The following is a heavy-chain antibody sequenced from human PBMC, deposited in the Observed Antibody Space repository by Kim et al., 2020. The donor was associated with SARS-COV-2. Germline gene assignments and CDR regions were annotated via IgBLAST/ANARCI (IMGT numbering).Heavy chain of an antibody. D-gene: IGHD2-8*02. V-gene: IGHV3-30*02. CDR1: GFSFSSYS. Sequence: GGSLRLSCAASGFSFSSYSMHWVRQAPGKGLEWVAGIRSGGSKIYYADSVKGRVTISRDNSKNTLYLQMNSLRTEDTAVYYCAKAQYHTAGPFYYGYY. CDR3: AKAQYHTAGPFYYGYY. CDR2: IRSGGSKI. J-gene: IGHJ6*01.